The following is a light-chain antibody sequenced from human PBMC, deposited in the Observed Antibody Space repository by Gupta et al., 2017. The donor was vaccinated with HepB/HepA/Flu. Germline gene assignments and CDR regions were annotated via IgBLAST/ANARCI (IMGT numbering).Light chain of an antibody. CDR2: KAS. J-gene: IGKJ4*01. V-gene: IGKV1-5*03. Sequence: DIQMNPSPSTLSASVGDRVTITCRASQSNITWLAWYQQKPGKAPKLLIYKASTLESGVPSRFSGSGSGTEFTLTISNLQPDDFATYYCQHYISYPLTFGGGTKVEIK. CDR1: QSNITW. CDR3: QHYISYPLT.